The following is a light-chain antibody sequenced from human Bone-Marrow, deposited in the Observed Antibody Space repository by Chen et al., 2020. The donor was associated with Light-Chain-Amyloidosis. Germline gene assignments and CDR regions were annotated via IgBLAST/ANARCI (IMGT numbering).Light chain of an antibody. J-gene: IGKJ2*01. CDR2: KAS. CDR3: QEYKSCSFT. Sequence: DIRMTQSPSTLSASVGDRVTITCRASQDIGDWLAWFQHKPGKDPKLLIYKASNLQTGVPSMFSGSGAGTEFTLSINTLQPDDFATYVCQEYKSCSFTFGQGTKL. V-gene: IGKV1-5*03. CDR1: QDIGDW.